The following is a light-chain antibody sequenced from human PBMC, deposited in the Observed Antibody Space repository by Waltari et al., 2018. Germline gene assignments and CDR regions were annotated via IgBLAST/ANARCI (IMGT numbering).Light chain of an antibody. V-gene: IGLV2-14*01. CDR2: DVT. J-gene: IGLJ3*02. CDR3: SSYTTSGTWV. Sequence: QSALTQTASVSGSPGPSTTIPCTGTSSDTCTSNYLSWYQQPPGKAPKLMIYDVTERPSGVSNRFSGSKSGNTASLTISGLQAEDEADYYCSSYTTSGTWVFGGGTKLTVL. CDR1: SSDTCTSNY.